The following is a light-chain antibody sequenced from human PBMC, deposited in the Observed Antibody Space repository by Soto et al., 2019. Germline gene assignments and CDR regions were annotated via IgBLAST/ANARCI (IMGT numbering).Light chain of an antibody. V-gene: IGKV1-6*01. Sequence: AIQMTQSPSSLSASVGDTVTITCRASQGIRNELAWYQQRPGKAPNLLIYASSNLLSGVPSRFRGSGSGTDFTLTISSLQPDDFATYYCLYDYGYPRTFGQGTKVEI. CDR1: QGIRNE. CDR3: LYDYGYPRT. CDR2: ASS. J-gene: IGKJ1*01.